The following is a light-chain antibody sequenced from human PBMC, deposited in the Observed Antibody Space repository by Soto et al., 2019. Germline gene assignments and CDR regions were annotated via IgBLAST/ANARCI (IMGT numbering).Light chain of an antibody. CDR3: QRYGTSIT. CDR2: GAF. V-gene: IGKV3-20*01. J-gene: IGKJ4*01. CDR1: QSISNNF. Sequence: EIVLTQSPGTLSLSPGERATLACRASQSISNNFIAWYQQKPGQAPRLLIYGAFNRATGIPDRFSGSGSGTDFTLTISRVEPEDFAVYYCQRYGTSITFGGGSKVEIK.